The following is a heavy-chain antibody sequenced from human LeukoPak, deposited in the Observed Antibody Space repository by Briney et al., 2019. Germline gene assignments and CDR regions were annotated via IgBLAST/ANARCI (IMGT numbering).Heavy chain of an antibody. D-gene: IGHD2-2*01. CDR3: ARGGYQLLWY. CDR1: GFTFSTYW. CDR2: IKQDGSEK. V-gene: IGHV3-7*04. J-gene: IGHJ4*02. Sequence: PGGSLRLSCAAFGFTFSTYWMSWVRQAPGTGLEWVASIKQDGSEKSYVDSAKGRFTISRDNAKNSLYLQMNSLRAEDTAVYYCARGGYQLLWYWGQGTLVTVSS.